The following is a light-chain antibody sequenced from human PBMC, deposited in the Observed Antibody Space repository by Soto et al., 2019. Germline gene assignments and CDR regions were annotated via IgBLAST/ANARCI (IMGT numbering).Light chain of an antibody. CDR2: KAS. J-gene: IGKJ1*01. CDR1: QSISSW. Sequence: DIQMTQSPSTLSASVGDRVTITCRASQSISSWLAWYQQKPGRAPKLLIYKASSLETGVPSRFSGSGSGTAFTLIISSLQPDDFASYYCQKYGSSSPWTFGQGTKVEIK. CDR3: QKYGSSSPWT. V-gene: IGKV1-5*03.